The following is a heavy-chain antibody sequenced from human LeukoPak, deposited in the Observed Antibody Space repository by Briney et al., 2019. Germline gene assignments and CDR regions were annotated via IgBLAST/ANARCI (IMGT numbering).Heavy chain of an antibody. J-gene: IGHJ5*02. D-gene: IGHD2-15*01. CDR3: AGTRRYCSGGSCYNWFDP. CDR1: GASISSDIFY. V-gene: IGHV4-61*02. CDR2: IYASGST. Sequence: SETLSLTCTVSGASISSDIFYWSWIRQPAGHGPEWIGRIYASGSTTYNSSLKSRIAISVDTSKNQYSLNLSSVTAADTAVYYCAGTRRYCSGGSCYNWFDPWGQGTLVTVSS.